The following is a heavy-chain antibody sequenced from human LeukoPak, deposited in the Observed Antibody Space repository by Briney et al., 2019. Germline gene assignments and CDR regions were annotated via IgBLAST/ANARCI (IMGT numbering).Heavy chain of an antibody. J-gene: IGHJ5*02. V-gene: IGHV4-34*01. D-gene: IGHD3-9*01. CDR1: GGSFSGYY. CDR3: ARVKRLVPDQ. CDR2: INHSGST. Sequence: SETLSLTCAVYGGSFSGYYWSWIRQPPGKGLEWIGEINHSGSTNYNPSLKSRVTISVDTSKNQFSLKLSSVTAADTAVYYCARVKRLVPDQWGQGTLVIVSS.